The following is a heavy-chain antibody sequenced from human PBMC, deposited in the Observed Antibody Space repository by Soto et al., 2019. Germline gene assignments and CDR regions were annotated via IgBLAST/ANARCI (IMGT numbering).Heavy chain of an antibody. J-gene: IGHJ6*02. CDR3: ARDHGPKWLRFLTGHYYGMDV. V-gene: IGHV1-2*02. Sequence: ASVKVSCKASGYTFTGYYMHWVRQAPGQGLEWMGWINPNSGGTNYAQKFQGRVTMTRDTSISTAYMELSRLRSDDTAVYYCARDHGPKWLRFLTGHYYGMDVWGQGTTVTVSS. D-gene: IGHD5-12*01. CDR1: GYTFTGYY. CDR2: INPNSGGT.